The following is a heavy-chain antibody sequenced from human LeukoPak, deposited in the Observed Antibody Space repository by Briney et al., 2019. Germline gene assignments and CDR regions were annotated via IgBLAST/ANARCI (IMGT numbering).Heavy chain of an antibody. V-gene: IGHV4-34*01. CDR2: INHSGST. CDR1: GGSFSGYY. J-gene: IGHJ6*02. Sequence: SETLSLTCAVYGGSFSGYYWSWIRQPPGKGLEWIGEINHSGSTNYNPSLKSRVTISVDTSKNQLSLKLSSVTAADTAVYYCASYAGGYYYYYGMDVWGQGTTVTVSS. CDR3: ASYAGGYYYYYGMDV. D-gene: IGHD3-16*01.